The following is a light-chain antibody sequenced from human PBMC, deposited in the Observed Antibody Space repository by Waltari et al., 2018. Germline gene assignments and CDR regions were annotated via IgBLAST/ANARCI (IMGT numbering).Light chain of an antibody. CDR2: DVS. CDR1: SNVVGGYNS. J-gene: IGLJ2*01. V-gene: IGLV2-14*01. CDR3: SSQSSNNVVL. Sequence: QSALTPPASVSGSPGQSVTIFCTGTSNVVGGYNSVSWYQEHPGQAPRVLIYDVSDRPSGVSDRFSGSKSGNTASLTISGLQAEDEADYYCSSQSSNNVVLFGGGTKLTVL.